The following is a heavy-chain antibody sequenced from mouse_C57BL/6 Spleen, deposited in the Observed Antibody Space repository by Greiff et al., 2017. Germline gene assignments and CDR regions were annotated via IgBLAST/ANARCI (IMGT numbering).Heavy chain of an antibody. V-gene: IGHV5-17*01. CDR3: ARTQSGAY. Sequence: EVQLVESGGGLVKPGGSLKLSCAASGFTFSDYGMHWVRQAPEKGLEWVAYISSGSSTIYYADTVKVRFTFSRDNAKNTLFLQMTSLRSEDTAMYYCARTQSGAYWGQGTLVTVSA. J-gene: IGHJ3*01. CDR1: GFTFSDYG. D-gene: IGHD4-1*01. CDR2: ISSGSSTI.